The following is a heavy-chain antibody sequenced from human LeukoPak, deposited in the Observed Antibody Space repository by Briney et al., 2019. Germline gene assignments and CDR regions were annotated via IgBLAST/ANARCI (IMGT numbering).Heavy chain of an antibody. Sequence: SETLSLTCTVSGYSISSGYYWGWIRQPPGKGLEWIGRIYSSGSTNYNPSLKSRVTMSVDTSKNQFSLKLSSVTATDTAVYYCARAADTSGYYSDFDSWGQGTLVTVSS. CDR3: ARAADTSGYYSDFDS. D-gene: IGHD3-22*01. V-gene: IGHV4-38-2*02. CDR2: IYSSGST. J-gene: IGHJ4*02. CDR1: GYSISSGYY.